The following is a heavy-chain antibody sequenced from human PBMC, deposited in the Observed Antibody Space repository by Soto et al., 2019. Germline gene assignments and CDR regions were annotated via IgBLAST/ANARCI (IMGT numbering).Heavy chain of an antibody. CDR3: PRHAAFYSNYYFDY. D-gene: IGHD4-4*01. CDR2: IYPGDSDP. Sequence: GESLKISCKGSGYSFTSYWNGWVRQMPGKGLEWIGIIYPGDSDPRCRPSFQGQVTKSADKSISTAYLQWSSLKASYTAMYYCPRHAAFYSNYYFDYWGQGTLVTVSS. J-gene: IGHJ4*02. CDR1: GYSFTSYW. V-gene: IGHV5-51*01.